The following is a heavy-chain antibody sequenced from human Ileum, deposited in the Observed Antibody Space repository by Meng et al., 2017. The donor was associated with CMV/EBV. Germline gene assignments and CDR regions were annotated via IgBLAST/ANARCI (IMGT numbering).Heavy chain of an antibody. CDR3: AHSSLYSSSWLYFDY. CDR2: IYWNDDK. CDR1: FSLRTRGVG. J-gene: IGHJ4*02. V-gene: IGHV2-5*01. D-gene: IGHD6-13*01. Sequence: FSLRTRGVGGGWIRQPPGKALEWLALIYWNDDKRYSPSLKSRLTITKDTSKNQVVLTMTNMDPVDTATYYCAHSSLYSSSWLYFDYWGQGTLVTVSS.